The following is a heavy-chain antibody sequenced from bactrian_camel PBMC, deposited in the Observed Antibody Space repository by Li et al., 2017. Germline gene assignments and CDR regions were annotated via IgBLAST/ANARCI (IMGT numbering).Heavy chain of an antibody. V-gene: IGHV3S44*01. Sequence: DVQLVESGGGSVQAGQTLSLSCTSSMLTISRYCVAWFRQVSGEERELVVAIGGDSDGRTNYADSVKGRFTISKDNAKNTLNLQMNSLRPEDTGMYYCAARGPPLDSLCPSSISNNYWGQGTQVTVS. CDR2: IGGDSDGRT. CDR1: MLTISRYC. D-gene: IGHD1*01. J-gene: IGHJ4*01. CDR3: AARGPPLDSLCPSSISNNY.